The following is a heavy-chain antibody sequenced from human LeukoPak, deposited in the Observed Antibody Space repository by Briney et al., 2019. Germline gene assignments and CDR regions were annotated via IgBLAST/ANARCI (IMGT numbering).Heavy chain of an antibody. D-gene: IGHD2-2*01. CDR1: GGTFSSYA. Sequence: ASVNVSCKASGGTFSSYAISWVRQAPGQGLEWMGRIIPILGIANYAQKFQGRVTITADKSTSTAYMELSSLRSEDTAVYYCARPPMGYCSSTSCYEHYYYGMDVWGQGTTVTVSS. V-gene: IGHV1-69*04. CDR3: ARPPMGYCSSTSCYEHYYYGMDV. J-gene: IGHJ6*02. CDR2: IIPILGIA.